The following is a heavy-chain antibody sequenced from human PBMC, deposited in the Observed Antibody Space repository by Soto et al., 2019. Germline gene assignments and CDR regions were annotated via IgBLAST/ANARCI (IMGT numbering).Heavy chain of an antibody. V-gene: IGHV4-59*01. J-gene: IGHJ6*02. Sequence: SETLSLTCAVSGGSISSSYWSWIRQPPGKGLEWIGYIYYSGSTNYNPSLKSRVTISVDTSKNQFSLKLSSVTAADTAVYYCAREDSSSVYYYGMDVWGQGTTVTVSS. CDR2: IYYSGST. CDR1: GGSISSSY. CDR3: AREDSSSVYYYGMDV. D-gene: IGHD6-6*01.